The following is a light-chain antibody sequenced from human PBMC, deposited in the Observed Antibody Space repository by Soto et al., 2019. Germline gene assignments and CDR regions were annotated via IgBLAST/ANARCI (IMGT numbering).Light chain of an antibody. Sequence: DLQMTQSLVTLSGYVRYRATITCRASQTISSWLAWYQQKPGKAPKLLIYKASTLKSGVPSRFSGSGSGTEFTLTISSLQPDDFATYYCQQYKSYWTFGQGTKVDIK. CDR2: KAS. CDR3: QQYKSYWT. V-gene: IGKV1-5*03. J-gene: IGKJ1*01. CDR1: QTISSW.